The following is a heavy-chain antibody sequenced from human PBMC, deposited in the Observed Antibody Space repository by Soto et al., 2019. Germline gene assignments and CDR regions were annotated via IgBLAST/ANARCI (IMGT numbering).Heavy chain of an antibody. J-gene: IGHJ4*02. CDR3: ARGSGYYRNCDS. V-gene: IGHV4-31*02. Sequence: QVQLQESGPGLVKPSQTLSLTCSVSGGSITSGGYSWTWIRHQPGKALQWIGYVFDSGKTYYNPSLKGRLTISVDTAKNLFSLELSSAPAADTAVYFCARGSGYYRNCDSWGQGTLGSVSS. CDR1: GGSITSGGYS. CDR2: VFDSGKT. D-gene: IGHD3-3*01.